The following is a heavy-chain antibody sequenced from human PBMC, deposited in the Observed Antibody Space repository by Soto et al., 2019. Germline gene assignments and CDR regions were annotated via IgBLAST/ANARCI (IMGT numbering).Heavy chain of an antibody. CDR2: IYYSGST. J-gene: IGHJ6*02. CDR1: GGSISSGGYY. CDR3: ARVPSSTRGYYGMDV. Sequence: SETLSLTCTVSGGSISSGGYYWSWIRQHPGKGLEWIGYIYYSGSTYYNPSLKSRVTISVDTSKNQFSLKLRSVTAADTAVYYCARVPSSTRGYYGMDVWGQGTTVTVSS. D-gene: IGHD2-2*01. V-gene: IGHV4-31*03.